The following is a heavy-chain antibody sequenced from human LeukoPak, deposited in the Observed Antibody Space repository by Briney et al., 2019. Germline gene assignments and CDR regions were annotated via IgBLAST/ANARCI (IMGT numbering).Heavy chain of an antibody. V-gene: IGHV3-21*01. J-gene: IGHJ4*02. Sequence: PGGSLRLSCAASGFTFGSYSMNWVRQAPGKGLEWVSSISSSSSYIYYADSVKGRFTISRDNAKNSLYLQMNSLRAEDTAVYYCASIDYDFWSGDTYYFDYWGQGTLATVSS. CDR3: ASIDYDFWSGDTYYFDY. D-gene: IGHD3-3*01. CDR2: ISSSSSYI. CDR1: GFTFGSYS.